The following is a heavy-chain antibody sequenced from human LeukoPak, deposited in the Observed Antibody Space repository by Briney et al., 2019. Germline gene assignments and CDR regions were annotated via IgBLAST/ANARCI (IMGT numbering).Heavy chain of an antibody. CDR2: IYYSGST. CDR3: ARDPSIAVAVNINWFDP. CDR1: GGSISSRRHY. V-gene: IGHV4-39*07. D-gene: IGHD6-19*01. J-gene: IGHJ5*02. Sequence: SETLSLTCTVSGGSISSRRHYWGWIRQPPGKGLEWIGSIYYSGSTYYNPSLKSRVTISVDTSKNQFSLKLSSVTAADTAVYYCARDPSIAVAVNINWFDPWGQGTLVTVSS.